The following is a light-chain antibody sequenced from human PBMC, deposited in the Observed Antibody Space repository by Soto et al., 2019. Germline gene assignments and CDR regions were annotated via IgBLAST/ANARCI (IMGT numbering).Light chain of an antibody. V-gene: IGKV1-5*01. CDR2: DAS. Sequence: DIQMTQSPSTLSASVGDRVTITCRASQSVRNWLAWYQQKPGMAPKLLIYDASNLEGGVPSRFSGSGSGTEFTITISSLQPDDFATYYCHQYNNFSPWTFGQGTKVEIK. CDR3: HQYNNFSPWT. CDR1: QSVRNW. J-gene: IGKJ1*01.